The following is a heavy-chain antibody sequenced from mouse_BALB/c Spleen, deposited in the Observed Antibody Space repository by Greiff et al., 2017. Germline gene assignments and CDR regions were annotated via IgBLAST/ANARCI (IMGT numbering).Heavy chain of an antibody. CDR2: ISSGSSTI. Sequence: DVQLVESGGGLVQPGGSRKLSCAASGFTFSSFGMHWVRQAPEKGLEWVAYISSGSSTIYYADTVKGRFTISRDNPKNTLFLQMTSLRSEDTAMYYCARSPIYDGGLDVWGAGTTVTVSS. V-gene: IGHV5-17*02. CDR3: ARSPIYDGGLDV. CDR1: GFTFSSFG. J-gene: IGHJ1*01. D-gene: IGHD2-3*01.